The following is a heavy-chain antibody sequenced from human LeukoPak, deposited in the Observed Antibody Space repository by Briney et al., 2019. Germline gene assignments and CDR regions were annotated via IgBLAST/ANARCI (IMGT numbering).Heavy chain of an antibody. Sequence: PSETLSLTCTVSGGSISSYYWSWIRQPPGKGLEWMGYIYYSGSTNYNPSLKSRLTISVDTYKHQFSLKLSSVTAADTAVYYCARLSFWGPMVRDRDAFDIWGQGTMVTVSS. CDR1: GGSISSYY. CDR2: IYYSGST. CDR3: ARLSFWGPMVRDRDAFDI. J-gene: IGHJ3*02. D-gene: IGHD3-10*01. V-gene: IGHV4-59*08.